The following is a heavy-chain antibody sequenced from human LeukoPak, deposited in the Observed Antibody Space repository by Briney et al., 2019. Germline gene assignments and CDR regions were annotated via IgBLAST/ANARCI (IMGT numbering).Heavy chain of an antibody. CDR2: INPNSGGI. CDR3: ARGMGVLVPAATWFDP. Sequence: GASVKVSCKASGYTFTGYYMHWVRQAPGQGLEWMGWINPNSGGINYAQKFQGRVTMTRDTSISTAYMDLSRLRSDDTAVYYCARGMGVLVPAATWFDPWGQGTLVTVSS. D-gene: IGHD2-2*01. J-gene: IGHJ5*02. V-gene: IGHV1-2*02. CDR1: GYTFTGYY.